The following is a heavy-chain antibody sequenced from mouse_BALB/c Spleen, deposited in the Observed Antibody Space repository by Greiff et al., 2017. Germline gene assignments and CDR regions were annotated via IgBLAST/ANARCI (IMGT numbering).Heavy chain of an antibody. V-gene: IGHV2-2*02. CDR2: IWSGGST. J-gene: IGHJ4*01. Sequence: QLQESGPGLVQPSQSLSITCTVSGFSLTSYGVHWVRQSPGKGLEWLGVIWSGGSTDYNAAFISRLSISKDNSKSQVFFKMNSLQANDTAIYYCARKGRRGYYYAMDYWGQGTSVTVSS. CDR3: ARKGRRGYYYAMDY. CDR1: GFSLTSYG.